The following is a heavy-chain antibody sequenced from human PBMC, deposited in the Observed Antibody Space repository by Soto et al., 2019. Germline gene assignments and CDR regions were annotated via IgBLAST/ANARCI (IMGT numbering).Heavy chain of an antibody. CDR2: IYYSGSS. Sequence: SETLSLTCTVSGGSISSYYWSWIRQPPGKGLEWIGFIYYSGSSNYNPSLKSRGTISVDTSKNQFSLKLSSVTAAVTAANYCARSVPYYEFWSGYSPYYYGMDVWGQGTTVTVS. J-gene: IGHJ6*02. CDR1: GGSISSYY. D-gene: IGHD3-3*01. V-gene: IGHV4-59*01. CDR3: ARSVPYYEFWSGYSPYYYGMDV.